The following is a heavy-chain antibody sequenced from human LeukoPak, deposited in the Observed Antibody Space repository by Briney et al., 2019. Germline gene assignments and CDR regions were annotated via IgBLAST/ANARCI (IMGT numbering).Heavy chain of an antibody. CDR2: MRGCGGST. Sequence: GGPLTLSCAASGFPFSSYPMSWVRQAPGKGVEWVSAMRGCGGSTYYGDSEKGRFNISRDNSKNTLYLQMNRLRAGDTAVYYCAKSIAVAGTLDYWGQGTVVSVSS. D-gene: IGHD6-19*01. CDR3: AKSIAVAGTLDY. V-gene: IGHV3-23*01. CDR1: GFPFSSYP. J-gene: IGHJ4*02.